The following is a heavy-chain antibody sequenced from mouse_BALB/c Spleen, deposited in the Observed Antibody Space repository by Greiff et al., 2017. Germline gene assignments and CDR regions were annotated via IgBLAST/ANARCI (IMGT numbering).Heavy chain of an antibody. J-gene: IGHJ2*01. Sequence: EVQLVESGGGLVKPGGSLKLSCAASGFTFSDYYMYWVRQTPEKRLEWVATISDGGSYTYYPDSVKGRFTISRDNAKNNLYLQMSSLKSEDTAMYYCARDDYGYGGFDYWGQGTTLTVSS. CDR3: ARDDYGYGGFDY. D-gene: IGHD1-2*01. CDR1: GFTFSDYY. V-gene: IGHV5-4*02. CDR2: ISDGGSYT.